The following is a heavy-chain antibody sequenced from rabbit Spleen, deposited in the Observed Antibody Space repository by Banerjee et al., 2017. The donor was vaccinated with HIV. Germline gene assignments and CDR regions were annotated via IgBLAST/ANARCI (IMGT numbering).Heavy chain of an antibody. CDR3: ARDNGSGDYIDVYFDL. V-gene: IGHV1S45*01. Sequence: QEQLEESGGDLVQPEGSLTLICKASGFSFSRDYDMCWVRHAPGKGLEWIGCIYTGNGKTYYASWAKGRFTISKSSSTTVTLQMTSLTAADTATYFCARDNGSGDYIDVYFDLWGPGTLVTVS. CDR2: IYTGNGKT. D-gene: IGHD1-1*01. J-gene: IGHJ4*01. CDR1: GFSFSRDYD.